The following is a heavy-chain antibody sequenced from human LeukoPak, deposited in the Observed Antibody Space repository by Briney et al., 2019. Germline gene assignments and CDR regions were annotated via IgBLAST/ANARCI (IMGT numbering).Heavy chain of an antibody. D-gene: IGHD3-10*01. CDR2: INTNTGNP. Sequence: ASVKVSCKASGYTFTSYAMNWVRQAPGQGLEWMGWINTNTGNPTSAQGFTGRFVFSLDTSVSTAYLQISSLKVEDTAVYYCARVMVRGVMVSGYWGQGTLVTVSS. J-gene: IGHJ4*02. CDR3: ARVMVRGVMVSGY. V-gene: IGHV7-4-1*02. CDR1: GYTFTSYA.